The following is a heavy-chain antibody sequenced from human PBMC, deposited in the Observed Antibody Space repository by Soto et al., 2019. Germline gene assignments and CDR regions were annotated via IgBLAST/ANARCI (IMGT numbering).Heavy chain of an antibody. V-gene: IGHV4-30-2*01. CDR3: FREMTTVTTFYY. CDR2: IYHSGST. D-gene: IGHD4-17*01. J-gene: IGHJ4*02. Sequence: SETLSLTCAVSGGSISSGGYSWIWIRQPPGKGLEWIGYIYHSGSTYYNPSLKSRVTISEDRSKNQFSLKLSSVTAADTAVYYCFREMTTVTTFYYWGQGSLVTGSS. CDR1: GGSISSGGYS.